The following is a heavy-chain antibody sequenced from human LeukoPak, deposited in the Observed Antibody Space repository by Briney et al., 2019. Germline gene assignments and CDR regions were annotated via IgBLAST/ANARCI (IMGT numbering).Heavy chain of an antibody. V-gene: IGHV4-61*01. CDR2: VYYSGST. J-gene: IGHJ4*02. Sequence: SETLSLTCTVSGGSVSNASYYWSWIRQPPGKGLDWIGYVYYSGSTNYSPSLQSRVTVSVDTSKNQFSLKLTSVTAADTAVYYCARVRYGSGSYYFDNWGQGTLVTVSS. CDR1: GGSVSNASYY. CDR3: ARVRYGSGSYYFDN. D-gene: IGHD3-10*01.